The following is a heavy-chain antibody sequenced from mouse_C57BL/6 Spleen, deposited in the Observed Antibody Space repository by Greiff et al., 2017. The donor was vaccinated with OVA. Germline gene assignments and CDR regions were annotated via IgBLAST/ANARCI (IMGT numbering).Heavy chain of an antibody. D-gene: IGHD1-2*01. CDR1: GYTFTSYW. CDR3: ARTGTTAYFDY. V-gene: IGHV1-55*01. J-gene: IGHJ2*01. Sequence: QVQLQQPGAELVKPGASVKMSCKASGYTFTSYWITWVKQRPGQGLEWIGDIYPGSGSTNYNEKFKSKATLTGDTSSSTAYMQLSSLKSEASEVYSCARTGTTAYFDYWGQGTTLTVSS. CDR2: IYPGSGST.